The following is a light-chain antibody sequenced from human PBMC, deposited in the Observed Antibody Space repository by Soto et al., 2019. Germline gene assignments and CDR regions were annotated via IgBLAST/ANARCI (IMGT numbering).Light chain of an antibody. CDR1: QSISTS. J-gene: IGKJ1*01. CDR2: TSS. CDR3: QQGYSRPRT. V-gene: IGKV1-39*01. Sequence: DIQLTQSPSSLSASVGDRVTITCRASQSISTSLNWYQQKPGKAPNLLIFTSSNLESGVPFRFSGSGSGTDFTLTISSLQPEDFATYFCQQGYSRPRTFGQGTKVEIK.